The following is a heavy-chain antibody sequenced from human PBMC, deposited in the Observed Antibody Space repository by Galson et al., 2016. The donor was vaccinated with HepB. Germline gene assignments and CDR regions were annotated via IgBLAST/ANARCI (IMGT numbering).Heavy chain of an antibody. CDR2: ISGSGDST. Sequence: SLRLSCAASGFTFSSYAMNWVRQAPGKGLEWVSIISGSGDSTYYADSVEGRFTISRDNSNNTLYLQMNSLRPEDTGVYYCAKVTRTSVATDYWGQGTLVTVSS. D-gene: IGHD5-12*01. CDR3: AKVTRTSVATDY. J-gene: IGHJ4*02. V-gene: IGHV3-23*01. CDR1: GFTFSSYA.